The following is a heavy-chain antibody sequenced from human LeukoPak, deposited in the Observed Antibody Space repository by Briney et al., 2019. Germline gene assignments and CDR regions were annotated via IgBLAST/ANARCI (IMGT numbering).Heavy chain of an antibody. CDR2: ISGSGGST. J-gene: IGHJ4*02. Sequence: GGSLRLSCAASGFTFSSYAMSWVRQAPGKGLEWVSAISGSGGSTYYADSVKGRFTTSRDNSKNTLYLQMNSLRAEDTAVYYCAKYPYDFWSGYYWAYWGQGTLVTVSS. D-gene: IGHD3-3*01. CDR1: GFTFSSYA. V-gene: IGHV3-23*01. CDR3: AKYPYDFWSGYYWAY.